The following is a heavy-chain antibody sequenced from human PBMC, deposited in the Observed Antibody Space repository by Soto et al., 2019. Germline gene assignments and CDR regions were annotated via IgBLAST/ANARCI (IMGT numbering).Heavy chain of an antibody. D-gene: IGHD2-2*02. CDR2: IIPIFGTA. CDR1: RGTFSSYA. J-gene: IGHJ6*02. V-gene: IGHV1-69*13. Sequence: SVKVSCKASRGTFSSYAISWVRQAPGQGLEWMGGIIPIFGTANYAQKFQGRVTITADESTSTAYMELSSLRSEDTAVYYCARDHGYCSSTSCYMDYYYGMDVWGQGTTVTVSS. CDR3: ARDHGYCSSTSCYMDYYYGMDV.